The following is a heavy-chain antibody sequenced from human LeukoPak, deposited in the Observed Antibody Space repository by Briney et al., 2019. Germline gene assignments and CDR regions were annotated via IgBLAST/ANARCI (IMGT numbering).Heavy chain of an antibody. CDR2: INQDGSEK. V-gene: IGHV3-7*01. CDR3: ASLDTAMVNGDY. CDR1: GITFSSYW. J-gene: IGHJ4*02. D-gene: IGHD5-18*01. Sequence: GGSLRLXCAASGITFSSYWMSWVRQAPGKGLEWVANINQDGSEKNYVDSVKGRFTISRDNAKNSLYLQMNSLRAEDTAMYYCASLDTAMVNGDYWGQGTLVTVSS.